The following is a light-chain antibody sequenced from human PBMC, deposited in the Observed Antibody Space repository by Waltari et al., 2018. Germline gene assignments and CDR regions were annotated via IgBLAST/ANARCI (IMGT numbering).Light chain of an antibody. CDR3: QQRSDWWT. J-gene: IGKJ1*01. CDR1: QRVSTY. Sequence: EIVLTQSPATLSLSPGARTPLSCRASQRVSTYLAWYQQRPGQAPRLLISDASNRATGIPARFSGSGSGTDFTLTISSLEPEDFAVYYCQQRSDWWTFGQGTKVEIK. V-gene: IGKV3-11*01. CDR2: DAS.